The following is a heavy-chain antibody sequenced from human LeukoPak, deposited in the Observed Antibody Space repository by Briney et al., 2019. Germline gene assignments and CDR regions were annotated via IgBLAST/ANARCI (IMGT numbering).Heavy chain of an antibody. J-gene: IGHJ4*02. CDR3: ARGAHKRDDYGGFFDY. V-gene: IGHV3-30*04. Sequence: PGGSLRLSCAASGFTFSNYAMHWVRQAPGKGLEWVAVISYDGSKKDYADSEKGRFTISRDNSKNTLYLQMNSLRAEDTAIYYCARGAHKRDDYGGFFDYWGQGTLVTVSS. CDR2: ISYDGSKK. CDR1: GFTFSNYA. D-gene: IGHD4-23*01.